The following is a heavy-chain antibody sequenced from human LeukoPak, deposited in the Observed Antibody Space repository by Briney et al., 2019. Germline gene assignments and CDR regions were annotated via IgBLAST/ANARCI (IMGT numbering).Heavy chain of an antibody. CDR2: INPNSGGT. J-gene: IGHJ3*02. Sequence: GASVKVSCKASGYTFTSYGISWVRQAPGQGLEWMGWINPNSGGTNYAQKFQGRVTTTRDTSISTAYMELSRLKSDDTAVYYCARNLWFGESSDAFNIWGQGTMVTVSS. CDR1: GYTFTSYG. D-gene: IGHD3-10*01. CDR3: ARNLWFGESSDAFNI. V-gene: IGHV1-2*02.